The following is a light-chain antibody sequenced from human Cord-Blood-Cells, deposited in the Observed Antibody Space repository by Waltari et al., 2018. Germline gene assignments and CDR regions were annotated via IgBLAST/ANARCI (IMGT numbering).Light chain of an antibody. V-gene: IGLV3-1*01. CDR3: QAWDSSTVV. Sequence: SYELTQPPPVSVSPGQTASITRSGDNLGDKYACWYQQKPGQSPVLVIYQDSKRPSGIPERFSGSNSGNTATLTISGTQAMDEADYYCQAWDSSTVVFGGGTKLTVL. CDR2: QDS. CDR1: NLGDKY. J-gene: IGLJ2*01.